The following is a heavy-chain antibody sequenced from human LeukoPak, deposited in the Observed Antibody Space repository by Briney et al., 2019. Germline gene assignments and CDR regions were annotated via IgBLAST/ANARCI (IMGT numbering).Heavy chain of an antibody. V-gene: IGHV5-51*01. CDR3: ASSYGDYSFVF. CDR2: IYPGNSDT. Sequence: GESLKISCKGSGYRFTNYWIAWVRQMPGKGLEWMGIIYPGNSDTRYSPSFQGQVTISADKSISTAYLQWSSLKASDTAMYHCASSYGDYSFVFWGQGTLVTVSS. CDR1: GYRFTNYW. J-gene: IGHJ4*02. D-gene: IGHD4-17*01.